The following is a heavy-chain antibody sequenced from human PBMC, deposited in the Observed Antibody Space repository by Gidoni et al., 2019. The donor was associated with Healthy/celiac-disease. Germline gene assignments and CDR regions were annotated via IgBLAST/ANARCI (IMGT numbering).Heavy chain of an antibody. CDR3: ARLLLGQQLVLNMFDP. Sequence: QLQLQESGPGLVKPSETLSLTCTVSGGSISSSSYYWGWIRQPPGKGLEWIGSIYYSGSTYYNPSLKSRVTISVDTSKNQFSLKLSSVTAADTAVYYCARLLLGQQLVLNMFDPWGQGTLVTVSS. CDR2: IYYSGST. D-gene: IGHD6-13*01. J-gene: IGHJ5*02. CDR1: GGSISSSSYY. V-gene: IGHV4-39*01.